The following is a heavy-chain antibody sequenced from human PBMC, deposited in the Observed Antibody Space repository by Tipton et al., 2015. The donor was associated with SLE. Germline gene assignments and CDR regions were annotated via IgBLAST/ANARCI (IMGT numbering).Heavy chain of an antibody. Sequence: SLRLSCAASGFTFSSYAMSWVRQAPGKGLEWVSAISGSGGSTYYADSVKGRFTISRDNAKNSLYLQMNSLRAEDTAVYYCARAGYDFWSGLGFDPWGQGTLVTVSS. V-gene: IGHV3-23*01. J-gene: IGHJ5*02. CDR2: ISGSGGST. D-gene: IGHD3-3*01. CDR1: GFTFSSYA. CDR3: ARAGYDFWSGLGFDP.